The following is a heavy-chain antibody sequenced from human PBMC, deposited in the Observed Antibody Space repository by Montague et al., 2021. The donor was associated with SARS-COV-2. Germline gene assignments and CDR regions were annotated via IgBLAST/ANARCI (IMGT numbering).Heavy chain of an antibody. CDR3: AREYSAPRWFGEYNRYGMDV. D-gene: IGHD3-10*01. V-gene: IGHV3-33*08. CDR2: IWYDGSNQ. Sequence: SRRVSCAASGFTFSSYDMHWVRQAPGKGLEWAAVIWYDGSNQYYGDSVKGRFTISRDNSKNTLYLQMNSLRAEDTAVYYCAREYSAPRWFGEYNRYGMDVWGQGTTVTVSS. J-gene: IGHJ6*02. CDR1: GFTFSSYD.